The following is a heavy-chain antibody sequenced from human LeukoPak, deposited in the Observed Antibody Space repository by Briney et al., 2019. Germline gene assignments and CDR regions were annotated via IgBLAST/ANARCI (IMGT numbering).Heavy chain of an antibody. J-gene: IGHJ4*02. CDR2: INSDGSST. CDR1: GFIFSSYW. Sequence: GGSLRLSCAASGFIFSSYWMHWVRQAPGKGLVWVSRINSDGSSTSCADSVKGRFTISGDNAKDTLYLQMNSLRAEDTAVYYCATAWRGYSSSLLDYWGQGTLVTVSS. D-gene: IGHD6-6*01. CDR3: ATAWRGYSSSLLDY. V-gene: IGHV3-74*01.